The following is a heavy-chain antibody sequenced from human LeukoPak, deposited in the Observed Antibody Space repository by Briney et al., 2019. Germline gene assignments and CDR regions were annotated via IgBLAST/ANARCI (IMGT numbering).Heavy chain of an antibody. V-gene: IGHV3-48*03. J-gene: IGHJ4*02. CDR3: ARHGSHYGSGSYPYYFDY. CDR1: GFTFSSYE. Sequence: PGGSLRLSCAASGFTFSSYEMNWVRQAPGKGLEWVSYIGSSGFTIYYADSVTGRFTISRDNAKNSLYLQMNSLRAEDTAVYYCARHGSHYGSGSYPYYFDYWGQGTLVTVSS. CDR2: IGSSGFTI. D-gene: IGHD3-10*01.